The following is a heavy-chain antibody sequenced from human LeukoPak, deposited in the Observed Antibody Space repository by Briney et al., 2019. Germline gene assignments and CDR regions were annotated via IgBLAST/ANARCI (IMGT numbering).Heavy chain of an antibody. V-gene: IGHV4-4*07. D-gene: IGHD3-16*01. CDR1: GDSLNGYY. Sequence: PSETLSLTCSVSGDSLNGYYWSWIRQPAGEGLEWIGRIHSGGTNYNPSLKSRVTMSLDTSKNQLSLRLTSVTAADTAVYYCARVHSYASGIEVWGQGSLVTVSS. CDR3: ARVHSYASGIEV. CDR2: IHSGGT. J-gene: IGHJ4*02.